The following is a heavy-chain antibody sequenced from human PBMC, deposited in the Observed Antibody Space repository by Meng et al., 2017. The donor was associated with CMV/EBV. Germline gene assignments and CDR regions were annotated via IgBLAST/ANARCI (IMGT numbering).Heavy chain of an antibody. D-gene: IGHD3-10*01. CDR3: ARDAYYYGSGSYSEVDY. J-gene: IGHJ4*02. CDR2: ISSSSSYI. Sequence: GESLKISCAASGFTFSSYSMNWVRQAPGKGLEWVSSISSSSSYIYYADSVKGRFTISRDNAKNLLYLQMNSLRAEDTAVYYCARDAYYYGSGSYSEVDYWGQGTLVTVSS. CDR1: GFTFSSYS. V-gene: IGHV3-21*01.